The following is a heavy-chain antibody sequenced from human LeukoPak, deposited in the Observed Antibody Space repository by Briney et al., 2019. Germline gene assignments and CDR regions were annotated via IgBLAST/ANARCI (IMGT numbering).Heavy chain of an antibody. D-gene: IGHD3-16*02. V-gene: IGHV1-8*01. CDR3: ARERSYPTDYYYYGTDV. J-gene: IGHJ6*02. Sequence: ASVKVSCKASGYTFTSYDINWVRQATGQGLEWMGWMNPNSGNTGYAQKFQGRVTMTRNTSISTAYMELSSLRSEDTAVYYCARERSYPTDYYYYGTDVWGQGTTVTVSS. CDR1: GYTFTSYD. CDR2: MNPNSGNT.